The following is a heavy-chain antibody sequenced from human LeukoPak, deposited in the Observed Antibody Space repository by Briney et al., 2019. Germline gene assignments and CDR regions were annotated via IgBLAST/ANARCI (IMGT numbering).Heavy chain of an antibody. V-gene: IGHV3-33*01. CDR2: IWYDGSYR. Sequence: GGSLRLSCAASGFTFSSYGMHWVRQAPGKGLEWVAAIWYDGSYRFHAESVKGRFTISRDNAKNSLYLQMNSLRDEDTAVYYCARREIWGQGTLVPVSS. D-gene: IGHD5-24*01. CDR1: GFTFSSYG. J-gene: IGHJ4*02. CDR3: ARREI.